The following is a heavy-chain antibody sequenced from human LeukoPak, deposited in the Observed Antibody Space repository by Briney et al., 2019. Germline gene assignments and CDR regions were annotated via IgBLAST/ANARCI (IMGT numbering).Heavy chain of an antibody. J-gene: IGHJ1*01. V-gene: IGHV3-21*04. D-gene: IGHD6-25*01. Sequence: GGSLRLSCAASGFTFSSYSMNWVRQAPGKGLEWVSSISSSSSYIYSADSVKGRFTISRDNAKNSLYLQMNSLRPEDTAVYYCATSRGYTEYWGQGTLVTVSS. CDR3: ATSRGYTEY. CDR1: GFTFSSYS. CDR2: ISSSSSYI.